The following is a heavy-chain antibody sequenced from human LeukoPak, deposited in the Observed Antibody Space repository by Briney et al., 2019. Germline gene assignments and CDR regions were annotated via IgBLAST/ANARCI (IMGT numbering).Heavy chain of an antibody. Sequence: GGSLRLSCAASGFTISNYAVSWVRQAPGEGLVWVSAISGSGGSTYYADSVKGRFTISRDNSKNTLYLQMNSLRAEDTAVYYCAKDALIAARLSYYYYTDVWGKGTTVTASS. D-gene: IGHD6-6*01. J-gene: IGHJ6*03. CDR3: AKDALIAARLSYYYYTDV. V-gene: IGHV3-23*01. CDR1: GFTISNYA. CDR2: ISGSGGST.